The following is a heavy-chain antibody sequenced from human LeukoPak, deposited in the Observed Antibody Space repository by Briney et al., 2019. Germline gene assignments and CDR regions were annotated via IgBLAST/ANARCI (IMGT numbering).Heavy chain of an antibody. J-gene: IGHJ4*02. V-gene: IGHV3-64*04. CDR1: GFTFSSYT. CDR2: ISSNGGNT. CDR3: AKAEVGYYYDSSGYYPPDY. Sequence: PGGSLRLSCSASGFTFSSYTMHWVRQAPGKGLEYVSGISSNGGNTYFADSVKGRFTISRDNSKNTLYLQMNSLRAEDTAVYYCAKAEVGYYYDSSGYYPPDYWGQGTLVTVSS. D-gene: IGHD3-22*01.